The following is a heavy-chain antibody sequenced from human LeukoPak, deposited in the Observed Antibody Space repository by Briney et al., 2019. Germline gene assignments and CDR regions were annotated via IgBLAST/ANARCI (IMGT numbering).Heavy chain of an antibody. CDR1: GGSISPHY. V-gene: IGHV4-59*11. CDR3: AREYSSSWYVPSPIPYYFDY. CDR2: IYYSGST. D-gene: IGHD6-13*01. J-gene: IGHJ4*02. Sequence: SETLSLTCTVSGGSISPHYWSWIRQPPGKGLEWIGYIYYSGSTNYNPSLKSRVTISIDMSKNQFSLKLSSVTAADTAVYYCAREYSSSWYVPSPIPYYFDYWGQGTLVTVSS.